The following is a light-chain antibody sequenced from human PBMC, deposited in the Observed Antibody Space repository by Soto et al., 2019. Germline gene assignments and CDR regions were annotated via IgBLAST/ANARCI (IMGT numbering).Light chain of an antibody. Sequence: DIVMTQSPDSLAVSLGERATINCKSSQSVLYSSNNKNYLAWYQQKPGQPPKLLIYWASTRESGVPARFSGSGSGTDFTLTISSLQAEDVAVYYCQQYYSTRTFGQGTKVDIK. CDR2: WAS. CDR1: QSVLYSSNNKNY. V-gene: IGKV4-1*01. CDR3: QQYYSTRT. J-gene: IGKJ1*01.